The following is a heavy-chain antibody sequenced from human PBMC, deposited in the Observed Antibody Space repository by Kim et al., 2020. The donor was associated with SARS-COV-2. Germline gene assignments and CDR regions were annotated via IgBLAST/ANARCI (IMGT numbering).Heavy chain of an antibody. J-gene: IGHJ4*02. Sequence: GGSLRLSCAASGFTFSNYWMSWVRQAPGKGLEWVANIKQDGSEQYYVDSVKGRFTISRDNAKNSLYLQMNSLRAEDTAVYYCARVGSSSWYLDYWGQGTLVTVSS. CDR1: GFTFSNYW. V-gene: IGHV3-7*01. D-gene: IGHD6-13*01. CDR2: IKQDGSEQ. CDR3: ARVGSSSWYLDY.